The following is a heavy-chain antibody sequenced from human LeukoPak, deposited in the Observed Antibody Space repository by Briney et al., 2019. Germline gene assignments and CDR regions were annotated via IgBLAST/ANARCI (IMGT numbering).Heavy chain of an antibody. CDR3: AKDWRCSSTSCYRTSLSLGMDV. Sequence: GGSLRLSCAASRFTFRSYAMYWVRQAPGKGLEWVAVISYDGNNKYYADSVKGRFTISRDNSKNTLYLQMNSLRAEDTAVYYCAKDWRCSSTSCYRTSLSLGMDVWGQGTLVTVSS. J-gene: IGHJ4*02. D-gene: IGHD2-2*01. CDR1: RFTFRSYA. CDR2: ISYDGNNK. V-gene: IGHV3-30-3*01.